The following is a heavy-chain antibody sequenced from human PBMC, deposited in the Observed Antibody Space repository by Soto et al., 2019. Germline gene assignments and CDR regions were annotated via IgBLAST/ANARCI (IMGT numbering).Heavy chain of an antibody. CDR3: ARDQSGERWFGELLAGYYYYCMDV. V-gene: IGHV1-46*01. Sequence: ASVKVSCKASGYTFTSYYMHWVRQAPGQGLEWMGIINPSGGSTSYAQKFQGRVTMTRDTSTSTVYMELSSLRSEDTAVYYCARDQSGERWFGELLAGYYYYCMDVHHKGNTVTVSS. CDR1: GYTFTSYY. J-gene: IGHJ6*04. D-gene: IGHD3-10*01. CDR2: INPSGGST.